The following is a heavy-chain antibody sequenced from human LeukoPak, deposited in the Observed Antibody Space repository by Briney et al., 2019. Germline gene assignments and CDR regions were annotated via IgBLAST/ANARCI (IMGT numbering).Heavy chain of an antibody. CDR3: ARHGSKWRAAAAPGGWFDP. J-gene: IGHJ5*02. V-gene: IGHV3-21*01. D-gene: IGHD6-13*01. CDR2: ITSSGTYI. Sequence: GGSLRLSCAASGFTFNNYNMNWVRQAPGKALEWVSSITSSGTYIFYADSVKGRFTISRDNAKNSLYLQMNSLGPEDTAVYYCARHGSKWRAAAAPGGWFDPWGQGTLVTVSS. CDR1: GFTFNNYN.